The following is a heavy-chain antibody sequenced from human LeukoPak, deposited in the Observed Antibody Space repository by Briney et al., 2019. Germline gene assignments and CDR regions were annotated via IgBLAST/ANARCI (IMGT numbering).Heavy chain of an antibody. J-gene: IGHJ4*02. CDR1: GFSFRSYW. Sequence: GGSLRLSCAASGFSFRSYWMSWVRQAPGKGLERVAIITFDGGNKYYIDSVQGRFTISRDNSKNTVYLQMDSLRPEDTAVYYCAKDKSYGSGIDHWGQGALVTVSS. V-gene: IGHV3-30*02. D-gene: IGHD5-24*01. CDR3: AKDKSYGSGIDH. CDR2: ITFDGGNK.